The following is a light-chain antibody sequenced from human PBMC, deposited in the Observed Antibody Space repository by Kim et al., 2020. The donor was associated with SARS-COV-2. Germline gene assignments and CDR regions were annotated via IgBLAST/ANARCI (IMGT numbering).Light chain of an antibody. CDR3: QTWGTGIQV. J-gene: IGLJ2*01. CDR2: LNSDGSH. V-gene: IGLV4-69*01. Sequence: QLVLTQSPSASASLGASVKLTCTLSSGHSSYAIAWHQQQPEKGPRHLMKLNSDGSHTKGDGIPDRFSGSSSGAERYLTISSLQSEDEADYYCQTWGTGIQVFGGGTQLTVL. CDR1: SGHSSYA.